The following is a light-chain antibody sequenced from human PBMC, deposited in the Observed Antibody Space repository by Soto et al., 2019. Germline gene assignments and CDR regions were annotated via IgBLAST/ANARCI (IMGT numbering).Light chain of an antibody. CDR2: EGS. V-gene: IGLV2-23*01. J-gene: IGLJ2*01. CDR1: SSDVGSYNL. CDR3: GSYAFSSIHVV. Sequence: QSALTQPASVSGSPGQSITISCTGTSSDVGSYNLVSWYQQHPGKAPKLMIYEGSKRPSGVCNRFSGSNSVNTASLTISGLQAEDQADYYCGSYAFSSIHVVFGGGTKLTVL.